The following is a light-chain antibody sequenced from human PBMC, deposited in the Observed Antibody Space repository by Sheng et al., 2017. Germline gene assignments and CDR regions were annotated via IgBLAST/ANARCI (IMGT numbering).Light chain of an antibody. J-gene: IGKJ1*01. V-gene: IGKV1-39*01. Sequence: DIQMTQSPSSLSASVGDRVTITCRASPGIGSHLNWYQQRSGRAPKLLIYDASTLHSGVPSRFSGSGSGTDFSLTISSLHPEDFATYYCQQSYSIPPTFDQGTRVEIK. CDR2: DAS. CDR3: QQSYSIPPT. CDR1: PGIGSH.